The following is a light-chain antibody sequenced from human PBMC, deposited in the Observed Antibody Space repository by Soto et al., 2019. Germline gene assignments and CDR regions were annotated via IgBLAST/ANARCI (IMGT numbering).Light chain of an antibody. CDR1: QVVSSSY. Sequence: EIVLTQSPGTLSLSPGESATLSCRANQVVSSSYLAWYQQKRGQAPRLLIYHASGRATGVPDRFSGSGSGTDFALTITRLEPEDFALFYCQQYGTFPFSFGQGTKLEIK. CDR2: HAS. V-gene: IGKV3-20*01. CDR3: QQYGTFPFS. J-gene: IGKJ2*01.